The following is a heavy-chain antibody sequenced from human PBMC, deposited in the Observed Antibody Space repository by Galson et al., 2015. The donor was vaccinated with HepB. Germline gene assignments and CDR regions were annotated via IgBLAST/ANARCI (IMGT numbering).Heavy chain of an antibody. CDR3: ARWGERYDTTGDYPAYYYAMDV. V-gene: IGHV5-51*01. Sequence: QSGAEVKKPGESLKISCKGSGYMFTTYWIGWVRQKPGEGLEWMGIINPADSDTRYSPSFEGQVTMSADKSFSTVYLQWGILKASDTAMYFCARWGERYDTTGDYPAYYYAMDVWGQGTTVTVS. CDR1: GYMFTTYW. D-gene: IGHD3-22*01. CDR2: INPADSDT. J-gene: IGHJ6*02.